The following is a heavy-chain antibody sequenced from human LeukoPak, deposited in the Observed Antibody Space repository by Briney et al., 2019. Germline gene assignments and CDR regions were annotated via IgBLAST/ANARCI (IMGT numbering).Heavy chain of an antibody. CDR3: ARVGDSGSSFDY. J-gene: IGHJ4*02. CDR1: GGSIKNFY. Sequence: SETLSLTCTVSGGSIKNFYWYWVRQTPGKGLEWIGYIYHTGSTNYNPSLKNRVTMSVDTSKNLLSLRLTYLTAADTAVYYCARVGDSGSSFDYWGQGTQVTVSS. D-gene: IGHD3-10*01. CDR2: IYHTGST. V-gene: IGHV4-59*01.